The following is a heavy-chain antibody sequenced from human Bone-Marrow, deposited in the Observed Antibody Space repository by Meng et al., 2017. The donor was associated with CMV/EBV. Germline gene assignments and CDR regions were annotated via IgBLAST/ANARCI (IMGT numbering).Heavy chain of an antibody. CDR3: ARDLYSYGYNVGAFDI. CDR2: ISYDGSNK. Sequence: GESLKISCAASGFTFSSYAMHWARQAPGKGLEWVAVISYDGSNKYYADSVKGRFTISRDNSKNTLYLQMNSLRAEDTAVYYCARDLYSYGYNVGAFDIWGQGTMVTVSS. CDR1: GFTFSSYA. D-gene: IGHD5-18*01. J-gene: IGHJ3*02. V-gene: IGHV3-30*04.